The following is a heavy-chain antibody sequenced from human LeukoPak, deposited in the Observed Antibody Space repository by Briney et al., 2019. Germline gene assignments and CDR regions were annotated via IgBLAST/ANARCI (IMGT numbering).Heavy chain of an antibody. Sequence: PSQTLSLTCTVSGGSISIGGYYWSWIRQHPGKGLEWIGYIFYNGNTYYNPSLKSRLTISGDTSENQFSLKLSSVTAADTALYYCVRNFDSYNAFDIWGQGTMVTVSS. CDR1: GGSISIGGYY. V-gene: IGHV4-31*03. J-gene: IGHJ3*02. D-gene: IGHD3-22*01. CDR3: VRNFDSYNAFDI. CDR2: IFYNGNT.